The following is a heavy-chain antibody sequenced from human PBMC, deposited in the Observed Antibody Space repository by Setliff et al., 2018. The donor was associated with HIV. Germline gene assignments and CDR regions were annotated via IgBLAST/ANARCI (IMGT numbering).Heavy chain of an antibody. D-gene: IGHD3-10*01. CDR3: ATLDYYGSQTYNLALHY. Sequence: GASVKVSCKTSGYTFISYGINWVRQAPGKGLEWMGRVDPKNGKTLYAENLRGRITITADTSTDTAYMELNSLRSEDTAMYYCATLDYYGSQTYNLALHYWGQGTLVTVSS. CDR1: GYTFISYG. CDR2: VDPKNGKT. V-gene: IGHV1-69-2*01. J-gene: IGHJ4*02.